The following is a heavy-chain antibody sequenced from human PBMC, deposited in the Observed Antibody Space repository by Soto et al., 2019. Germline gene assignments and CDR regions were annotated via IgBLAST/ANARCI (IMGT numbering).Heavy chain of an antibody. Sequence: QVHLVQSGAEVKKPGASVKVSCKASGYNFTQYTIHWVRQAPGQRLEWMGWITAGDGKTQYSKKFQTRVTIRSDVSATTVYMDLNSLRSEDTAVYYCARDFYSSSFFWFDAWGRGTRVIGSS. CDR3: ARDFYSSSFFWFDA. CDR1: GYNFTQYT. CDR2: ITAGDGKT. V-gene: IGHV1-3*01. D-gene: IGHD2-2*01. J-gene: IGHJ5*02.